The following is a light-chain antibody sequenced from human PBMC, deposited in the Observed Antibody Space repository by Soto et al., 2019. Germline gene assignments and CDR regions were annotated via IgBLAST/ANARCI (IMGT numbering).Light chain of an antibody. V-gene: IGKV3-15*01. Sequence: EVVMRQSPATLSVSPGXGATLSCRASQGIGDTLAWYQHKPGQTPRLLIYDTSTRATGVPTRFSGSRSGAEFTLTLNSLQSEDFAVYYCQPYNNWPLTFGGGTKVDIK. CDR3: QPYNNWPLT. J-gene: IGKJ4*01. CDR1: QGIGDT. CDR2: DTS.